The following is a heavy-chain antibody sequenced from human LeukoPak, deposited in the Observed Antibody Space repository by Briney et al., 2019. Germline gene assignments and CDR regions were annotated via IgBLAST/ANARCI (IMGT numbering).Heavy chain of an antibody. CDR1: GFPFSSYA. CDR3: APRPLFGEIMDV. J-gene: IGHJ6*03. CDR2: ISGSGGST. Sequence: PGGSLRLPCAASGFPFSSYAMRWVRQATGKGLEWVSAISGSGGSTYYADSVKGRFTISRDNSKNTLYLQMNSLRAEDTAVYYCAPRPLFGEIMDVWGKGTTVTVSS. D-gene: IGHD3-10*01. V-gene: IGHV3-23*01.